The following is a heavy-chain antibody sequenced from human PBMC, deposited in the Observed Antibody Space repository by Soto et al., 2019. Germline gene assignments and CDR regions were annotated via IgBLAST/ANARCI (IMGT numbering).Heavy chain of an antibody. CDR2: ISAYNGNT. D-gene: IGHD3-16*01. CDR3: ARGGTPMDY. J-gene: IGHJ4*02. CDR1: GYTFTNFG. Sequence: QVQLVQSGAEVKKPGASVKVSCKASGYTFTNFGISWVRQAPGQGLERMGWISAYNGNTNYAENFQGRVTMTTDTATSTGYMERMSVRYDDTAVYYCARGGTPMDYWGQGTLVTVSS. V-gene: IGHV1-18*01.